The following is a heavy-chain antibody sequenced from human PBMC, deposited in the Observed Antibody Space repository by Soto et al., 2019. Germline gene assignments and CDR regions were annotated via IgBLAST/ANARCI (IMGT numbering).Heavy chain of an antibody. Sequence: QVQLQESGPELVKPSQTLSLTCTVSVGSISSGGYYWSWIRHHPGKGLEWIGYIYYSGSTYYKPSLKSPVTLSVDTAKNQFSLKLSSVTAADTAVYYCARAMGYCSSTSCYPSWFDPWGQGTLVTVSS. V-gene: IGHV4-31*01. D-gene: IGHD2-2*01. CDR2: IYYSGST. J-gene: IGHJ5*02. CDR3: ARAMGYCSSTSCYPSWFDP. CDR1: VGSISSGGYY.